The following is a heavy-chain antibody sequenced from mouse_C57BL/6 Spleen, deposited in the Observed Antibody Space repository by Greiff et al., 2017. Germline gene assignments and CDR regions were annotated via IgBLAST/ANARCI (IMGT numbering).Heavy chain of an antibody. CDR1: GYSITSGYY. V-gene: IGHV3-6*01. CDR2: ISYDGSN. CDR3: ARADYYYAMDY. J-gene: IGHJ4*01. D-gene: IGHD2-4*01. Sequence: DVKLQESGPGLVKPSQSLSLTCSVTGYSITSGYYWNWIRQFPGNKLEWMGYISYDGSNNYNPSLKNRISITRDTSKNQFFLKLNSVTTEDTATYYCARADYYYAMDYWGQGTSVTVSS.